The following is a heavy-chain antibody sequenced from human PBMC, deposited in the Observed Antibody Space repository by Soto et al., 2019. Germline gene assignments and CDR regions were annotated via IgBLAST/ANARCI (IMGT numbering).Heavy chain of an antibody. J-gene: IGHJ6*03. CDR1: GFTFSSYG. V-gene: IGHV3-33*01. CDR2: IWYDGSNK. CDR3: ARAGEDIVVVPAAVLPDYYYYYYYMDV. D-gene: IGHD2-2*01. Sequence: GESLKISCAASGFTFSSYGMHWVRQAPGKGLEWVAVIWYDGSNKYYADSVKGRFTISRDNSKNTLYLQMNSLRAEDTAVYYCARAGEDIVVVPAAVLPDYYYYYYYMDVWGKGTTVTVSS.